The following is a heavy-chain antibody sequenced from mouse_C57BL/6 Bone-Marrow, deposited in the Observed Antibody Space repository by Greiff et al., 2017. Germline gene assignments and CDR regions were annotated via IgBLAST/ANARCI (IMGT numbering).Heavy chain of an antibody. J-gene: IGHJ2*01. Sequence: VQLHQSGAELVKPGASVKMSCKASGYTFTSYWITWVKQRPGQGLEWIGDIYPGSGSTNYNEKFKSKATLTVGTSSSTAYMQLSSLTSEDSAVYYCARWGYYGSSYSLFDYWGQGTTLTVSS. CDR1: GYTFTSYW. CDR2: IYPGSGST. V-gene: IGHV1-55*01. D-gene: IGHD1-1*01. CDR3: ARWGYYGSSYSLFDY.